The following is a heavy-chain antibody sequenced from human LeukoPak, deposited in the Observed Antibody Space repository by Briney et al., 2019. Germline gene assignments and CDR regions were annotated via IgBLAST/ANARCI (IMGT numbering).Heavy chain of an antibody. CDR2: ISSSSTYT. CDR3: ARVGGSGFYLRFDY. V-gene: IGHV3-21*05. J-gene: IGHJ4*02. CDR1: GFTFSSYD. D-gene: IGHD3-22*01. Sequence: GGSLRLSCAASGFTFSSYDMNWVRQAPGKGLEWVSYISSSSTYTDYADSAKGRFTISRDNAKNSLYLQMNSLRAEDTAVYYCARVGGSGFYLRFDYWGQGTLVTVSS.